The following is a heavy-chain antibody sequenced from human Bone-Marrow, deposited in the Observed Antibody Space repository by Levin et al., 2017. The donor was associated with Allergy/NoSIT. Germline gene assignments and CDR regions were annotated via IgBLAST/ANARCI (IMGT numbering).Heavy chain of an antibody. J-gene: IGHJ4*02. CDR1: GFTFSNYG. Sequence: GESLKISCAASGFTFSNYGMHWVRQAPGKGLEWVAVIWFDGSNKYYADSVKGRFTISRDNSKNTLYLQMNSLRAEDTAVYYCAREDGFIVDYFDYWGQGTLVTVSS. V-gene: IGHV3-33*01. CDR2: IWFDGSNK. CDR3: AREDGFIVDYFDY. D-gene: IGHD3-22*01.